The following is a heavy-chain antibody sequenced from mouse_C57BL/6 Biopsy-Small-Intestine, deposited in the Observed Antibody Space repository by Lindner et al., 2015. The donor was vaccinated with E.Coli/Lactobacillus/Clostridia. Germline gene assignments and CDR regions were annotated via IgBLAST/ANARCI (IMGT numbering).Heavy chain of an antibody. CDR1: GYTFTSYT. CDR3: ARPYDEGFAY. CDR2: INPSSGYT. Sequence: VQLQESGAELARPGASVKMSCKASGYTFTSYTMHWVNQRPGQGLEWIGYINPSSGYTKYNQKFKDKATLTADKSSSTAYMQLSSLTSEDSAVYYCARPYDEGFAYWGQGTLVTVSA. D-gene: IGHD2-12*01. V-gene: IGHV1-4*01. J-gene: IGHJ3*01.